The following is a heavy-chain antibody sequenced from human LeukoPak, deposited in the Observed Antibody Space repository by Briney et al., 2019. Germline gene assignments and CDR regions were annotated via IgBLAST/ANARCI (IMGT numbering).Heavy chain of an antibody. CDR3: ARVVVVPAAPMDV. J-gene: IGHJ6*04. D-gene: IGHD2-2*01. CDR1: GYTFTGYY. CDR2: INPNSGGT. Sequence: ASVKVSCKASGYTFTGYYMHWVRQAPGQGLEWVGWINPNSGGTNYAQKFQGRVTMTRDTSISTAYMELSRLRSDDTAVYYCARVVVVPAAPMDVWGKGTTVTVSS. V-gene: IGHV1-2*02.